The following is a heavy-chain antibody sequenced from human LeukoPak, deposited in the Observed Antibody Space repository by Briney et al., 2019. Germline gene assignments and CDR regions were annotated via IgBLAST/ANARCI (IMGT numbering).Heavy chain of an antibody. CDR1: GFTLSSYS. CDR2: INHSGST. Sequence: GSLRLSCAASGFTLSSYSMNWVRQAPGKGLEWIGDINHSGSTNYNPSLKSRVTMSVDTSKNQFSLNLSSVTAADTAVYYCTRNFDYWDQGTLVTVSS. V-gene: IGHV4-34*01. CDR3: TRNFDY. J-gene: IGHJ4*02.